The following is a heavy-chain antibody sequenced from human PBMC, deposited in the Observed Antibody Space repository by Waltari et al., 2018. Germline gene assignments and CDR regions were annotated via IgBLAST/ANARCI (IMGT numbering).Heavy chain of an antibody. D-gene: IGHD6-19*01. CDR2: ISADNGHT. V-gene: IGHV1-18*01. CDR3: ARDSFRIAVAGNGRFDY. Sequence: VQLVQSGAEVKKPGASVKVSCKASGYTFSSYGISWVRQAPGQGLEWMGWISADNGHTNYAQKLQGRVTMTTDTSTSTVYMELRSLRSDDTAVYYCARDSFRIAVAGNGRFDYWGQGTLVTVSS. CDR1: GYTFSSYG. J-gene: IGHJ4*02.